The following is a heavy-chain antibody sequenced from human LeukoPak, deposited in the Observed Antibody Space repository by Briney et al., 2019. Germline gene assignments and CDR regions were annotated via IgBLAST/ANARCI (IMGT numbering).Heavy chain of an antibody. D-gene: IGHD1-26*01. CDR2: ISYDGSNK. Sequence: GRSLRLSCAASGFTFSSYAMHWVRQAPGKGLEWVAVISYDGSNKYYADSVKGRFTISRDNSKNTLYLQMNSLRAEDTAVYYCHSRMGATRGYFDYWGQGTLATVSS. CDR1: GFTFSSYA. CDR3: HSRMGATRGYFDY. V-gene: IGHV3-30*04. J-gene: IGHJ4*02.